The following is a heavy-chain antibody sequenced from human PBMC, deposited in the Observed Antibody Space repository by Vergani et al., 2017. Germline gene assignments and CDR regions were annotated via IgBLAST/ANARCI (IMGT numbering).Heavy chain of an antibody. J-gene: IGHJ5*02. CDR2: LNPTTGHT. V-gene: IGHV1-46*01. CDR1: GYTFTSYY. CDR3: ARSIGYCAGATCRAYYFDH. Sequence: QVQLVQSGAEVKKPGASVKVSCKASGYTFTSYYMHWVRQAPGQGLEWMGILNPTTGHTTSAQKFMGRVDMTRDPSTDTSTRTVQMTLSSLRSEDTAVYYCARSIGYCAGATCRAYYFDHWGQGTRATVSS. D-gene: IGHD2-21*01.